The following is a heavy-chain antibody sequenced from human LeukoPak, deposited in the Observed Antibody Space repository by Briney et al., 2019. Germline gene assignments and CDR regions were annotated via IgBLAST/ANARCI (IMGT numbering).Heavy chain of an antibody. CDR3: ARGPPDSSSTSCYAFDAFDI. V-gene: IGHV4-39*07. CDR2: MYSSGST. D-gene: IGHD2-2*01. Sequence: SETLSLTCTVSGGSISSSSYYWGWIRQPPGKGLEWIGSMYSSGSTYYNPSLKSRVTISVDTSKNQFSLKLSSVTAADTAVYYCARGPPDSSSTSCYAFDAFDIWGQGTMVTVSS. CDR1: GGSISSSSYY. J-gene: IGHJ3*02.